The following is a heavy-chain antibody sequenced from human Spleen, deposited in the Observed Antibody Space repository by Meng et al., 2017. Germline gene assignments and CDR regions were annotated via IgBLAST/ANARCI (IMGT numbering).Heavy chain of an antibody. Sequence: EVQLLESGGGLVQPGGSLRLSCAASGFTFNSFAMSWVRQTPGKGLEWVSAITGGGGVTYYADSVKGRFTISRDNSKNTLYLQMNSLRAEDTAVYYCGKRISGRYYMDYWGRGTLVTVSS. D-gene: IGHD6-19*01. J-gene: IGHJ4*02. CDR1: GFTFNSFA. CDR2: ITGGGGVT. V-gene: IGHV3-23*01. CDR3: GKRISGRYYMDY.